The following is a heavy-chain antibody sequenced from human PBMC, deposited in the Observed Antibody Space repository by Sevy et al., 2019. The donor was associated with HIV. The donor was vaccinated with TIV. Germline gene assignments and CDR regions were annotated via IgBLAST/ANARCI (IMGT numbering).Heavy chain of an antibody. CDR1: GGSFSGYY. CDR3: ARDPSRRRSSPPFDY. CDR2: INHSGST. J-gene: IGHJ4*02. D-gene: IGHD6-13*01. Sequence: SETLSLTCAVYGGSFSGYYWSWIRQPPGKGLEWIGEINHSGSTNYNPSLKSRVTISVDTSKNQFSLKLSSVTAADKAVYYCARDPSRRRSSPPFDYWGQGTLVTVSS. V-gene: IGHV4-34*01.